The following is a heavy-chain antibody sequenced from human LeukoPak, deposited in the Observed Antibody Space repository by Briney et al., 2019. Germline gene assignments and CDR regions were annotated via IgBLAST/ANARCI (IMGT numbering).Heavy chain of an antibody. D-gene: IGHD3-22*01. CDR3: ARAMTYYYDT. J-gene: IGHJ4*02. CDR2: ISYDGSNK. Sequence: GGSLRLSCAASGFTFSSYGMHWVSQAPGKGLEWVAVISYDGSNKYYADSVKGRFTISRDNSKNTLYLQMNSLRAEDTDVYYCARAMTYYYDTWGQGTLVTVSS. CDR1: GFTFSSYG. V-gene: IGHV3-30*03.